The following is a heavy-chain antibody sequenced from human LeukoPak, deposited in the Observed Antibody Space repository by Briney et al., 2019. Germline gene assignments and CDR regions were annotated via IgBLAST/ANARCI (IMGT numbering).Heavy chain of an antibody. D-gene: IGHD3-22*01. Sequence: PGGSLRLSCAASGFTFSSYSMNWVRQAPGKGLEWVSYISSSSSTIYYADSVKGRFTTSRDNAKNSLYLQMNSLRAEDTAVYYCARDRSSGFDYWGQGTLVTVSS. CDR2: ISSSSSTI. V-gene: IGHV3-48*04. CDR3: ARDRSSGFDY. J-gene: IGHJ4*02. CDR1: GFTFSSYS.